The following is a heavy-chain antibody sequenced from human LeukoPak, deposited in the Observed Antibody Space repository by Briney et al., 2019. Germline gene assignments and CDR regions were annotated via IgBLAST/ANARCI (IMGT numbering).Heavy chain of an antibody. D-gene: IGHD3-16*02. CDR3: ARTYDYIWGSFRSHSFDS. CDR1: GGSISSTRYY. J-gene: IGHJ4*02. Sequence: SETLSLTCTVSGGSISSTRYYWGWIRQPPGKGLEWIGSIYYSGSTYYNPSLKSRVTISVDASKNQFSLKLSSVTAADTGVYYCARTYDYIWGSFRSHSFDSWGQGTLVTVSS. V-gene: IGHV4-39*01. CDR2: IYYSGST.